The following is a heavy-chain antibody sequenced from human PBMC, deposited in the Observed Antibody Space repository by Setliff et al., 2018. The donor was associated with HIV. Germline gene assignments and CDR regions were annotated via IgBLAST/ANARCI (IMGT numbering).Heavy chain of an antibody. J-gene: IGHJ6*03. CDR2: IKRKVDT. D-gene: IGHD2-8*02. Sequence: GGSLRLSCVASGFTFSDHYMDWVRQAPGKGPEWIGRIKRKVDTYHADSVKGRFTLSRDTSKNTMYLQMNSLRHEDTAVYFCARVFWYGLPQIYYYMDVWGKGTTVTVSS. CDR3: ARVFWYGLPQIYYYMDV. V-gene: IGHV3-66*02. CDR1: GFTFSDHY.